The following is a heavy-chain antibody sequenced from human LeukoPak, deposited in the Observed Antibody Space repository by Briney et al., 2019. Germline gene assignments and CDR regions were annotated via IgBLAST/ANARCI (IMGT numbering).Heavy chain of an antibody. D-gene: IGHD2-2*01. CDR3: AREGVVPAAADAFDI. V-gene: IGHV5-51*01. J-gene: IGHJ3*02. CDR1: GYSFTSYW. Sequence: GESLKISCKGSGYSFTSYWIGWVRQMPGKGLEWMGIIYPGDSDTRYSPSFQGQVTISADKSISTAYLQWSSLKASDTAMYYCAREGVVPAAADAFDIWGQGTMVTVSS. CDR2: IYPGDSDT.